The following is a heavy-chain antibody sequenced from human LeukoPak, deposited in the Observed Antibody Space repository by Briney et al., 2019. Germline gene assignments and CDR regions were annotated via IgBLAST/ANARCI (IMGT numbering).Heavy chain of an antibody. CDR1: GFTFSSYS. Sequence: GGSLRLSCAASGFTFSSYSMNWVRQAPGKGLEWVSSISSSSSYIYYADSVEGRFTISRDNAKNSLYLQMNSLRAEDTAVYYCARKRAGDYYYYGMDVWGQGTTVTVSS. J-gene: IGHJ6*02. V-gene: IGHV3-21*01. CDR2: ISSSSSYI. CDR3: ARKRAGDYYYYGMDV. D-gene: IGHD6-13*01.